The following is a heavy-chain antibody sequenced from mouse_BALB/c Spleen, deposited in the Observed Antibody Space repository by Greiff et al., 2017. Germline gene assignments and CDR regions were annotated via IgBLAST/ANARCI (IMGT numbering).Heavy chain of an antibody. CDR3: ARDRDSYAMEY. CDR1: GISITTGNYR. V-gene: IGHV3-5*02. Sequence: EVQLQESGPGLVKPSQTVSLTCTVTGISITTGNYRWSWIRQFPGNKLEWIGYIYYSGTITYNPSLTSRTTITRDTSKNQFFLEMNSLTAEDTATYYCARDRDSYAMEYWGEGTSVTVSP. J-gene: IGHJ4*01. CDR2: IYYSGTI. D-gene: IGHD3-3*01.